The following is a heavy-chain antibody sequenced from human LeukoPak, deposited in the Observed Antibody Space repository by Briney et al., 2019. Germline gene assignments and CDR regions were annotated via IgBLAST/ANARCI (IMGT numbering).Heavy chain of an antibody. Sequence: SETLSLTCIVSGGSTSGGNYYWGWIRRPPGKGLEWIGGISSSGNTYYNPSLKSRITISVDTSKNHFSLKLSSVTAADTAVYYCARLGAGPTYYDFWSGYSSFYLDCWGQGTLVTVSS. V-gene: IGHV4-39*02. CDR3: ARLGAGPTYYDFWSGYSSFYLDC. CDR1: GGSTSGGNYY. CDR2: ISSSGNT. J-gene: IGHJ4*02. D-gene: IGHD3-3*01.